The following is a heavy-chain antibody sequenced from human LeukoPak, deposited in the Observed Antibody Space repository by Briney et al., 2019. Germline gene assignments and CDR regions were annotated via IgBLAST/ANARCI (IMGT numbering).Heavy chain of an antibody. CDR3: AREGSGDYYDSSGYFFWDY. CDR1: GFTFSSYW. J-gene: IGHJ4*02. V-gene: IGHV3-7*01. D-gene: IGHD3-22*01. Sequence: GGSLRLSCAASGFTFSSYWMSCVRQAPGKGGECVANIKQDGREKYYVDSVKGRFTVSRDNAKNSLYLQMNSLRAEDTAVYYCAREGSGDYYDSSGYFFWDYWGQGTLVTVSS. CDR2: IKQDGREK.